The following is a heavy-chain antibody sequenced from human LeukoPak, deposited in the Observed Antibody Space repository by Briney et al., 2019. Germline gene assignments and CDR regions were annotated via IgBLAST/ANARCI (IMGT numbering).Heavy chain of an antibody. D-gene: IGHD3-3*01. Sequence: PGGSLRLSCAASGFTFSSYAMSWLRQAPGKGLEWVSAISGSGGSTYYADSVKGRFTISRDNSKNTLYLQMNSLRAEDTAVYYCAKDRAEYYDFWSGYYTGYYFDYWGQGTLVTVSS. CDR1: GFTFSSYA. J-gene: IGHJ4*02. CDR3: AKDRAEYYDFWSGYYTGYYFDY. V-gene: IGHV3-23*01. CDR2: ISGSGGST.